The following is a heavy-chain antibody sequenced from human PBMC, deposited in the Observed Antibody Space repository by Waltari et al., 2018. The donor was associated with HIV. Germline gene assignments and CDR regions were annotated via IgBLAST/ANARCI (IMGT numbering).Heavy chain of an antibody. V-gene: IGHV3-23*01. CDR3: AKKCGSRPHETCWYFDL. D-gene: IGHD6-6*01. Sequence: EVQLLESGGGLVQPGGSLRLSCAASGFTFSSYAMSWVRQAPGKGLEWVSAISGSGGSTYYADSVKGRFTISRDNSKNTLYLQMNSLRAEDTAVYYCAKKCGSRPHETCWYFDLWGRGTLVTVSS. J-gene: IGHJ2*01. CDR1: GFTFSSYA. CDR2: ISGSGGST.